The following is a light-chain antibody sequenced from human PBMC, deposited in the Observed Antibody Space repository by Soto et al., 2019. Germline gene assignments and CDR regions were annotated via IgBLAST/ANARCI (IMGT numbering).Light chain of an antibody. Sequence: VLTQPPSVSGAPGQRVTISCTGGSSNIGAGYDVHWYQQLPGTAPKLLTYRNTNRPSGVPDRFSGSRSATSASLAITGLQAEDEADYYCQSYDSSLSGSFFGTGTKVTVL. V-gene: IGLV1-40*01. CDR3: QSYDSSLSGSF. CDR2: RNT. J-gene: IGLJ1*01. CDR1: SSNIGAGYD.